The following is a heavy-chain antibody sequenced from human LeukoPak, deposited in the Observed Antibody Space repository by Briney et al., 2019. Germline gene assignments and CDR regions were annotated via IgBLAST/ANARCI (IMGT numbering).Heavy chain of an antibody. CDR1: GGSFSGYY. D-gene: IGHD2-2*01. Sequence: SETLSLTCAVYGGSFSGYYWSWTRQPPGKGLEWIGEINHSGSTNYNPSLKSRVTISVDTSKNQFSLKLSSVTAADTAVYYCARGRYCSSTSCPFDYWGQGTLVTVSS. J-gene: IGHJ4*02. CDR3: ARGRYCSSTSCPFDY. CDR2: INHSGST. V-gene: IGHV4-34*01.